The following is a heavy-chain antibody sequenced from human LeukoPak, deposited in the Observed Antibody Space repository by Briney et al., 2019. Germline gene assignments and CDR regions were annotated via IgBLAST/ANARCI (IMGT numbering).Heavy chain of an antibody. Sequence: GGSLRLSCAASGFTFSHHGMHWVRQAPGKGLEWVAFIRNDGSNHYYADSVKGRFTIFRDNSKNTLYLQMNSLRAEDTAVYYCARGHSSPPSEYYFDYWGQGTLVTVSS. J-gene: IGHJ4*02. V-gene: IGHV3-30*02. CDR1: GFTFSHHG. D-gene: IGHD6-13*01. CDR2: IRNDGSNH. CDR3: ARGHSSPPSEYYFDY.